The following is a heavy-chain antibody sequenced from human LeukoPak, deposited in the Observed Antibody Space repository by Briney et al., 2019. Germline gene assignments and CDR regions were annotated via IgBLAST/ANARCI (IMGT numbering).Heavy chain of an antibody. CDR1: GGSISSGGYY. CDR3: ARDCYDSSGYYFWFDP. D-gene: IGHD3-22*01. CDR2: TYYSGST. J-gene: IGHJ5*02. Sequence: SETLSLTCTVSGGSISSGGYYWSWIRQHPGKGLEWIGYTYYSGSTYYNPSLKSRVTISVDTSKNQFSLKLSSVTAADTAVYYCARDCYDSSGYYFWFDPWGQGTLVTVSS. V-gene: IGHV4-31*03.